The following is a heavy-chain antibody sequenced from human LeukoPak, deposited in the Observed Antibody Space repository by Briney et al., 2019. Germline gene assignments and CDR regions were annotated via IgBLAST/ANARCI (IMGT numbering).Heavy chain of an antibody. CDR2: INPNSGGT. V-gene: IGHV1-2*02. J-gene: IGHJ5*02. Sequence: ASVKVSCKASGYTFTGYYMHWVRQAPGQGLEWMGCINPNSGGTNYAQKFQGRVTMTRDTSISTAYMELSRLRSDDTAVYYCARDVEEYSSSWGDNWFDPWGQGTLVTVSS. CDR3: ARDVEEYSSSWGDNWFDP. CDR1: GYTFTGYY. D-gene: IGHD6-6*01.